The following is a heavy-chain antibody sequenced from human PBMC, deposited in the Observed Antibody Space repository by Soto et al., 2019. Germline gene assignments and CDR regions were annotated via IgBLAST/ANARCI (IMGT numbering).Heavy chain of an antibody. Sequence: SETLSLTCSVAGGSIRSSSYFWGWIRQPPGKGLEWIGCIYYSGSTYYNPSLKSRVTISVDTSKNQFSLKLNSVTAADTAVYYCARDLWGYCGTDCYPLDVWGQGTTVTV. CDR2: IYYSGST. V-gene: IGHV4-39*07. J-gene: IGHJ6*02. D-gene: IGHD2-21*02. CDR1: GGSIRSSSYF. CDR3: ARDLWGYCGTDCYPLDV.